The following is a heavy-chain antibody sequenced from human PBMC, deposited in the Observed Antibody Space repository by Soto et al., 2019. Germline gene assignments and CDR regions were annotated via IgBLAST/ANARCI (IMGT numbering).Heavy chain of an antibody. CDR1: GYSFASYW. CDR2: IYPGDSDT. J-gene: IGHJ6*02. D-gene: IGHD6-6*01. V-gene: IGHV5-51*01. Sequence: LKISCQGSGYSFASYWIGWVRQMPGKDLGWMGIIYPGDSDTRYSPSFQGQVTISADKSLRTAYLQWTSLKASDTALYYCARTRSFTLGFYYDGMDVWGQGTTVTVSS. CDR3: ARTRSFTLGFYYDGMDV.